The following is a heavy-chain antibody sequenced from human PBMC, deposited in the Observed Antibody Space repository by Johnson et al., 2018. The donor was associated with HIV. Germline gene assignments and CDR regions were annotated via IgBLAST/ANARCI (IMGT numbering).Heavy chain of an antibody. CDR3: ARDRGVVVLHGAFDI. Sequence: QVQLVESGGGVVQPGGSLRLSCAASGFTFSSYGMHWVRQAPGKGLEWVAVISYDGSNKYYADSVKGRFTISRDNSKNTLYLQMNSLRAEDTAVYYCARDRGVVVLHGAFDIWGQGTMVTVSS. J-gene: IGHJ3*02. CDR2: ISYDGSNK. V-gene: IGHV3-30*19. D-gene: IGHD2-2*01. CDR1: GFTFSSYG.